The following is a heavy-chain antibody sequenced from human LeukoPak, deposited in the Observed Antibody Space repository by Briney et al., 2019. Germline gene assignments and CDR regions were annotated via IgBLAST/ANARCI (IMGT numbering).Heavy chain of an antibody. J-gene: IGHJ4*02. Sequence: SETLSLTCTVSGGSISSSSYYWGWIRQPPGKGLEWIGSIYYSGSTYYNPSLKSRVTISVDTSKNQFSLKLSSVTAADTAVYYCARHGGDIVVVPAAIWNWGQGTLVTVSS. CDR1: GGSISSSSYY. CDR3: ARHGGDIVVVPAAIWN. V-gene: IGHV4-39*01. CDR2: IYYSGST. D-gene: IGHD2-2*01.